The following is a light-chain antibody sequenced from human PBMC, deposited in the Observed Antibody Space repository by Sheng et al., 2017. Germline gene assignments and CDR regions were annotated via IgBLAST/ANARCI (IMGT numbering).Light chain of an antibody. CDR1: QSVSSSY. V-gene: IGKV3D-20*02. Sequence: EIVLTQSPGTLSLSPGEGATLSCRASQSVSSSYLAWYQHKPGQAPRLLIYGASNRATGIPPRFSGSGSGTDFTLTISSLEPEDFAVYYCQQRTVWPPLTFGGGTKVAIK. CDR2: GAS. J-gene: IGKJ4*01. CDR3: QQRTVWPPLT.